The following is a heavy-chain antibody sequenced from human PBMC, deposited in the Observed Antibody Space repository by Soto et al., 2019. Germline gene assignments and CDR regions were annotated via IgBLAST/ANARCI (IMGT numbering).Heavy chain of an antibody. D-gene: IGHD1-7*01. CDR2: INHSGST. CDR1: GGSFSGYY. Sequence: SETLSLTCAVYGGSFSGYYWSWIRQPPGKGLEWIGEINHSGSTNYNPSLKSRVTISVDTSKNQFSLKLSSVTAADTAVYYCARKSGYNWNYLRAFDYWGQGTLVTVSS. CDR3: ARKSGYNWNYLRAFDY. V-gene: IGHV4-34*01. J-gene: IGHJ4*02.